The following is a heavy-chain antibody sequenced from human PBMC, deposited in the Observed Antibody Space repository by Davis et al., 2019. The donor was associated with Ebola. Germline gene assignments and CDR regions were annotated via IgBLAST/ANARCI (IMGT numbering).Heavy chain of an antibody. D-gene: IGHD3-3*01. J-gene: IGHJ5*02. CDR3: ARAGYFGVVIP. Sequence: SLKISCAASGFTFSSYAMSWVRQAPGKGLEWVSGISWNSGSIGYADSVKGRFTISRDNAKNSLYLQMNSLRAEDTAVYYCARAGYFGVVIPWGQGTLVTVSS. V-gene: IGHV3-9*01. CDR1: GFTFSSYA. CDR2: ISWNSGSI.